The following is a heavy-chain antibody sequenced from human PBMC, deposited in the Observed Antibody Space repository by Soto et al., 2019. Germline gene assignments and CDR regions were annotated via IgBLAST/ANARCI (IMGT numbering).Heavy chain of an antibody. CDR3: AKSGRALWFGELLRRNGMDG. CDR2: ISGSGGST. V-gene: IGHV3-23*01. CDR1: GFTFSSYA. D-gene: IGHD3-10*01. Sequence: GGSLRLSCAASGFTFSSYAMSWVRQAPGKGLEWVSAISGSGGSTYYADSVKGRFTISRDNYKNTLYLQLNSLRAEDTAVYYCAKSGRALWFGELLRRNGMDGCGQGPTFTVSS. J-gene: IGHJ6*02.